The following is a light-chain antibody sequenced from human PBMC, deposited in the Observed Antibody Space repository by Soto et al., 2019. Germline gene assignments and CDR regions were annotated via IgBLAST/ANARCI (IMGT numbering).Light chain of an antibody. CDR2: GNS. J-gene: IGLJ2*01. CDR3: QSYDNSLSGSV. Sequence: QSLLTLPPSVSGAHGQRFPISWTGSSSNSGAGYGGDRYQQLPGTAPKLLLYGNSNQPSGVPDRLSGSKSATSTSLAIPGLQAEYEADYYCQSYDNSLSGSVFGGGTQLT. V-gene: IGLV1-40*01. CDR1: SSNSGAGYG.